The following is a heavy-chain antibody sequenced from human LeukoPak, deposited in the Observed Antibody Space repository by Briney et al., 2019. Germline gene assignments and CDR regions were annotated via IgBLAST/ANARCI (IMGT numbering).Heavy chain of an antibody. CDR3: ARDTPLDALDI. J-gene: IGHJ3*02. CDR2: IYYSGST. Sequence: SQTLSLTCAVSGGSISSGGYYWSWIRQPPGKGLEWIGYIYYSGSTNYNPSLKSRVTISVDTSKNQFSLKLSSVTAADTAVYYCARDTPLDALDIWGQGTMVTVSS. V-gene: IGHV4-61*08. CDR1: GGSISSGGYY.